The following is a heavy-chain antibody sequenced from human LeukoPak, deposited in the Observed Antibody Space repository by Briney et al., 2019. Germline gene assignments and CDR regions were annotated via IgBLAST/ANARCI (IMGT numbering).Heavy chain of an antibody. CDR3: ARDYYDSGSYCFDY. CDR2: IQQDGSEK. V-gene: IGHV3-7*04. D-gene: IGHD3-10*01. J-gene: IGHJ4*02. Sequence: GGSLRLSCAAAGFTFSSFRMTWVRQAPGKGLEWVANIQQDGSEKYYVDSVKGRFTISRDNAKNSLYLQMNSLRAEDTAVYYCARDYYDSGSYCFDYWGQGTLVTVSS. CDR1: GFTFSSFR.